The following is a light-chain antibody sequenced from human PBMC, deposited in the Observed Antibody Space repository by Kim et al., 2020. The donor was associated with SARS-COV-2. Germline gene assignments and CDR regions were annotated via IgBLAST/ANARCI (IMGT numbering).Light chain of an antibody. Sequence: SAFVGDRVSIPCRASETISDWLAWYQQKPGKAPQLLLYKASRLQSGVPSRFSGRGSGTDFTLTISSLQPDDFSTFFCQQYHTFPYTFGQGTKLEI. CDR2: KAS. CDR1: ETISDW. CDR3: QQYHTFPYT. V-gene: IGKV1-5*03. J-gene: IGKJ2*01.